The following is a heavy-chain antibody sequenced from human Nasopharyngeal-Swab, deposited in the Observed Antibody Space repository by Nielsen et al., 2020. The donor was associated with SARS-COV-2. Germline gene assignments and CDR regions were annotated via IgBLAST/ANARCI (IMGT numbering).Heavy chain of an antibody. CDR3: ARDRHYYDTSGYYLGGFDY. Sequence: GGSLRLSCAASGFTVSSNYMSWVRQAPGKGLEWVSVIYSGGSTYYADSVKGRFTISRDNSKNTLHLQMNSLRAEDTAVYYCARDRHYYDTSGYYLGGFDYWGQGTLVTVSS. J-gene: IGHJ4*02. V-gene: IGHV3-53*01. CDR1: GFTVSSNY. D-gene: IGHD3-22*01. CDR2: IYSGGST.